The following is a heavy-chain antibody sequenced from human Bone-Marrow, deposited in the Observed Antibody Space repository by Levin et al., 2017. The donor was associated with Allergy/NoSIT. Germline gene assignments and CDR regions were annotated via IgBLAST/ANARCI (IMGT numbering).Heavy chain of an antibody. CDR1: GFPFKSYA. J-gene: IGHJ6*02. Sequence: LSLTCAATGFPFKSYAMHWVRQAPGKGLEWVALISYDGNNKYFADSVKGRFTISRDTSKSTVYLQMNSLRNEDTAVYYCARETTPTEYCSGDSCYAGTMDVWGQGATVTVSS. CDR2: ISYDGNNK. V-gene: IGHV3-30*14. CDR3: ARETTPTEYCSGDSCYAGTMDV. D-gene: IGHD2-15*01.